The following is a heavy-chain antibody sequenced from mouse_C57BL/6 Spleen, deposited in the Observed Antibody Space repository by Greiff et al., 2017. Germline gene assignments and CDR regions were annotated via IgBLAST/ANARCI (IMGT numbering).Heavy chain of an antibody. J-gene: IGHJ4*01. Sequence: EVQGVESGGGLVQPGGSLSLSCAASGFTFTDYYMSWVRQPPGKALEWLGFIRNKANGYTTEYSASVKGRFTISRDNSQSILYLQMNALRAENSATYYCARYLDYAMDYWGQGTSVTVSS. CDR2: IRNKANGYTT. CDR1: GFTFTDYY. CDR3: ARYLDYAMDY. V-gene: IGHV7-3*01.